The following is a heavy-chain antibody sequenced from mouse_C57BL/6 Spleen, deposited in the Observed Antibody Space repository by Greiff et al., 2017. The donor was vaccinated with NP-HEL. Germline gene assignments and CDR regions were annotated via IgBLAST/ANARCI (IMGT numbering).Heavy chain of an antibody. D-gene: IGHD1-1*01. J-gene: IGHJ4*01. CDR3: ALYGSSYAMDY. V-gene: IGHV14-2*01. CDR1: GFNIKDYY. Sequence: EVQLQQSGAELVKPGASVKLSCTASGFNIKDYYMHWVKQRTEQGLEWIGRIDPEDGETKYAPNFQGKATITADTSSNTAYLQLSSLTSEDTAVYYCALYGSSYAMDYWGQGTSVTVSS. CDR2: IDPEDGET.